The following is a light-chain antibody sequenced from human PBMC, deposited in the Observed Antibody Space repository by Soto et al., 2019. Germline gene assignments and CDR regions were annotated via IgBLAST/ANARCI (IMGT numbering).Light chain of an antibody. CDR3: VTWDDSLNGAL. Sequence: QSVVTQPSSASGTPGQRVTIPCSGSRSNIGINYVYWYQQLPGTAPNLLIYRNNQRPSGVPDRFSGSKSGTSASLAISGLRSEDEADYYCVTWDDSLNGALFGGGTKVTVL. J-gene: IGLJ2*01. CDR1: RSNIGINY. V-gene: IGLV1-47*01. CDR2: RNN.